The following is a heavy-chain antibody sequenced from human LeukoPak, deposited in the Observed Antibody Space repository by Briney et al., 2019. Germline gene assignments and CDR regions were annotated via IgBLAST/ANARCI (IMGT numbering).Heavy chain of an antibody. V-gene: IGHV1-18*01. J-gene: IGHJ4*02. D-gene: IGHD6-19*01. CDR3: ARDRKIAVAASFDY. CDR1: GYTFTSYG. Sequence: ASVKVSCKASGYTFTSYGISWVRQAPGQGLEWMGWISAYNGNTNYAQKLQGRVTMTTDTSTSTAYMELRSLRSDDTAVYYCARDRKIAVAASFDYWGQGTQVTVSS. CDR2: ISAYNGNT.